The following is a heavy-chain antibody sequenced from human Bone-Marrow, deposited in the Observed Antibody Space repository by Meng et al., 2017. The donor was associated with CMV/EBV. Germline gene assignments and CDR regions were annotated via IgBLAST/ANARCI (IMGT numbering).Heavy chain of an antibody. CDR3: AREFWMVPAAMGMDV. V-gene: IGHV1-2*02. CDR1: GYTFSGYS. Sequence: ASVKVSCKASGYTFSGYSINWVRQAPGQGLEWMGWINPHSGGTNYAQKFQGRVTMTGDTSISTAYTELSSLTSDDTAMYYCAREFWMVPAAMGMDVWGHGTTVTGSS. J-gene: IGHJ6*01. CDR2: INPHSGGT. D-gene: IGHD2-2*01.